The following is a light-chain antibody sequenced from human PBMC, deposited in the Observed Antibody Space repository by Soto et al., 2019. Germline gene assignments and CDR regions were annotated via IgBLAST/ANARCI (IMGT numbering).Light chain of an antibody. CDR1: SSDVGAYEY. J-gene: IGLJ3*02. V-gene: IGLV2-8*01. CDR3: TSYVGNDIWV. Sequence: QSALTQPPSASGSPGQSVTMSCTGTSSDVGAYEYVSWYQQYPGKAPKLMIYEVTKRPSGVPDRFSGSKSGNTASLTVSGLQAEDEADYYCTSYVGNDIWVFGGGTKLTVL. CDR2: EVT.